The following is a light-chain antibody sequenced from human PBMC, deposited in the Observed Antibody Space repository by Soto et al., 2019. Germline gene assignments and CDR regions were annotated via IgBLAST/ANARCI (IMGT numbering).Light chain of an antibody. V-gene: IGKV1-9*01. CDR2: AAS. Sequence: IQLTQSPSSLSASVGDRVTITCRASQGISSYLAWYQQKPGKAPKLLIYAASTLQSGVPSRFSGSGSGTDFTLTISSLQPEDCAVYYCQQRSDGFTFGPGTKVDI. CDR3: QQRSDGFT. CDR1: QGISSY. J-gene: IGKJ3*01.